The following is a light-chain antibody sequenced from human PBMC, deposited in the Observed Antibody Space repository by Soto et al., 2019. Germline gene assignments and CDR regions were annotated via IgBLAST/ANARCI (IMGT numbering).Light chain of an antibody. CDR2: SAS. CDR1: QSVSSN. CDR3: QQYKNWPRT. J-gene: IGKJ1*01. Sequence: EIVLTQSPGTLSLSPGERATLSCRASQSVSSNLAWYQQKPGQAPRLLIYSASTRATGIPARFSGSGSGTEFTLTISSLQSEDFAVYYCQQYKNWPRTFGQGTKVDIK. V-gene: IGKV3-15*01.